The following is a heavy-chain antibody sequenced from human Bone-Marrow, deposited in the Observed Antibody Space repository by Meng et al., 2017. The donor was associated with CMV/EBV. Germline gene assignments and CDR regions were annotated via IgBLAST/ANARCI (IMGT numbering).Heavy chain of an antibody. V-gene: IGHV1-2*02. CDR1: GYTFIDYY. D-gene: IGHD5-24*01. Sequence: ASVKVSCKTSGYTFIDYYMHWVRQAPGQGLEWLGWINPNGGATNYAQKFQGRVTMTRDTSIDTAYMELSRLRSDDTAVYYCARDSPWWGYNYVDYWGQGTLVTVSS. CDR2: INPNGGAT. CDR3: ARDSPWWGYNYVDY. J-gene: IGHJ4*02.